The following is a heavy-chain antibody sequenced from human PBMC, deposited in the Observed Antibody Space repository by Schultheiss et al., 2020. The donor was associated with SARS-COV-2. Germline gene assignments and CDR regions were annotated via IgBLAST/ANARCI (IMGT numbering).Heavy chain of an antibody. CDR2: ISYDGSNK. CDR3: ASLRFDP. CDR1: GFTFSNAW. Sequence: GGSLRLSCAASGFTFSNAWMSWVRQAPGKGLEWVAVISYDGSNKYYADSVKGRFTISRDNSKNTLYLQMNSLRAEDTAVYYCASLRFDPWGQGTLVTVSS. J-gene: IGHJ5*02. V-gene: IGHV3-30*03.